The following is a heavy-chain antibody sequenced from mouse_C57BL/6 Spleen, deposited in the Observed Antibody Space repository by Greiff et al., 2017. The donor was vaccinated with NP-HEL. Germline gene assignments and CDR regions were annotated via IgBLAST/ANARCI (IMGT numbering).Heavy chain of an antibody. J-gene: IGHJ3*01. Sequence: QVQLKQPGAELVKPGASVKLSCKASGYTFTSYWMHWVKQRPGQGLEWIGMIHPNSGSTNYNEKFKSKATLTVDKSSSTAYMQLSSLTSEDSAVYYCARTYYSSSWFAYWGQGTLVTVSA. CDR3: ARTYYSSSWFAY. V-gene: IGHV1-64*01. CDR2: IHPNSGST. D-gene: IGHD2-12*01. CDR1: GYTFTSYW.